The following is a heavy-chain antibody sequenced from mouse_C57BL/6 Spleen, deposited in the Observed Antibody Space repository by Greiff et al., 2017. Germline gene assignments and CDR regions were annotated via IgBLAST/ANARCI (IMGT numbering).Heavy chain of an antibody. J-gene: IGHJ3*01. D-gene: IGHD2-2*01. V-gene: IGHV1-66*01. CDR1: GYSFTSYY. CDR3: AETYGYDWFAY. Sequence: QVQLQQSGPELVKPGASVKISCKASGYSFTSYYIHWVKQRPGQGLEWIGWISPGSGNTKYNEKFKGKATLTADTSSSTAYMQLSSLTSEDSAVYYCAETYGYDWFAYWGQGTLVTVSA. CDR2: ISPGSGNT.